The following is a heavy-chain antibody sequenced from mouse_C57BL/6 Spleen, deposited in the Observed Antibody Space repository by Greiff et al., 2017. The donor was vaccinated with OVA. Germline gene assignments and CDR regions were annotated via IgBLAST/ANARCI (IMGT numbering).Heavy chain of an antibody. CDR2: IYPGDGDT. CDR3: AREDYDYHFDY. D-gene: IGHD2-4*01. J-gene: IGHJ2*01. V-gene: IGHV1-80*01. CDR1: GYAFSSYW. Sequence: QVQLKQSGAELVKPGASVKISCKASGYAFSSYWMNWVKQRPGKGLEWIGQIYPGDGDTNYNGKFKGKATLTADKSSSTAYMQLSSLTSEDSAVYFCAREDYDYHFDYWGQGTTLTVSS.